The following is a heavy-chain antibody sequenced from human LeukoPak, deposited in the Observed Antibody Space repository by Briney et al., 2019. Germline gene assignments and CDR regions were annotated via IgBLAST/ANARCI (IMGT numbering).Heavy chain of an antibody. V-gene: IGHV3-7*05. CDR3: ARELLNCNYFYRWFDL. Sequence: PGGSLRLSCAASGFTFSSYWMSWVRQAPGKGLEWVANIKQDGSEKYYVDSVKGRFTISRDNAKNSLYLKMNSLRAEDTAVYYCARELLNCNYFYRWFDLWGQRTLVTVSS. CDR1: GFTFSSYW. J-gene: IGHJ5*02. CDR2: IKQDGSEK. D-gene: IGHD1-7*01.